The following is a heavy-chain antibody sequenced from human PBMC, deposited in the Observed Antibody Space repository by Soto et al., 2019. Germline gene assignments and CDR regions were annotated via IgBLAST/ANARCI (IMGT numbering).Heavy chain of an antibody. CDR3: VRDRTEYGSYGSSYYDVFDI. D-gene: IGHD6-6*01. Sequence: EVQLVESGGGLVQPGGSLRLSCAASGFTFNAYWMTWVRQAPGKGLERVANINRDGTEKNYVDSVKGRFTVSRDNAKNSLHLQMYSLRAEDTAVYYCVRDRTEYGSYGSSYYDVFDIWGQGTKVTVSS. J-gene: IGHJ3*02. CDR1: GFTFNAYW. V-gene: IGHV3-7*03. CDR2: INRDGTEK.